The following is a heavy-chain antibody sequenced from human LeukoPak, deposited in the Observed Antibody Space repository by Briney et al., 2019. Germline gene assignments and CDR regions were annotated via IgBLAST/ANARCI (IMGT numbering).Heavy chain of an antibody. CDR2: ISAYNGNT. Sequence: ASVKVSCKASGYTFTSYGISWVRQAPGQGLEWMGWISAYNGNTNYAQELQGRVTMTTDTSTSTAYMELRSLRSDDTAVYYCARNSDIVDDYYYYMDVWGKGTTVTVSS. J-gene: IGHJ6*03. D-gene: IGHD2-15*01. CDR3: ARNSDIVDDYYYYMDV. CDR1: GYTFTSYG. V-gene: IGHV1-18*01.